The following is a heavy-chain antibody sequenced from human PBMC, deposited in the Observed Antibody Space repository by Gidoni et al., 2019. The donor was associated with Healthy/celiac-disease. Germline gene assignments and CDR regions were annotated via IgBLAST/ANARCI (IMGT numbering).Heavy chain of an antibody. CDR3: ARRRYDFWSGYYTNYYYYYMDV. Sequence: QVQLQQWGAGLLKPSETLSLTCAVYGGSFSGYYWSWIRQPPGKGLEWIGEINHSGSTNYNPSLKSRVTISVDTSKNQFSLKLSSVTAADTAVYYCARRRYDFWSGYYTNYYYYYMDVWGKGTTVTVSS. D-gene: IGHD3-3*01. J-gene: IGHJ6*03. V-gene: IGHV4-34*01. CDR2: INHSGST. CDR1: GGSFSGYY.